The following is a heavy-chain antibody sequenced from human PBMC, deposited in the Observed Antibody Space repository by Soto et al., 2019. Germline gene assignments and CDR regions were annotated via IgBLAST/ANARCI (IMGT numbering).Heavy chain of an antibody. CDR1: GYSFTSCW. Sequence: PGESLKISCKGSGYSFTSCWIGWVRQMPGKGLEWMGIIYPGDSDTRYSPSFQGQVTISADKSISTAYLQWSSLKASDTAMCYCARHSRVVCWSGFYYYMDGWGKGTTVTVAS. D-gene: IGHD3-3*01. CDR3: ARHSRVVCWSGFYYYMDG. J-gene: IGHJ6*03. CDR2: IYPGDSDT. V-gene: IGHV5-51*01.